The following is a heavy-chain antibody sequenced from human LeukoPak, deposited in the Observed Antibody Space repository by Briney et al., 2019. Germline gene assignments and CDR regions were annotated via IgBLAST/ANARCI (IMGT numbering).Heavy chain of an antibody. J-gene: IGHJ2*01. CDR2: IWYDGSGK. CDR3: ARIRDGSNWYFDL. Sequence: GGSLRLSCAASGFTFSSYGMHWVRQAPGKGLEWVAVIWYDGSGKYYADSVKGRFTISRDNSKNTLYLQMNSLRAEYTAVYYCARIRDGSNWYFDLWGRGTLVTVSS. V-gene: IGHV3-33*01. D-gene: IGHD5-24*01. CDR1: GFTFSSYG.